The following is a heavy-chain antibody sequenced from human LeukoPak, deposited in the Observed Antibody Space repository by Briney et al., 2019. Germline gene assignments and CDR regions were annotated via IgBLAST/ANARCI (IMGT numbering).Heavy chain of an antibody. CDR3: ATDIVATMRVIG. D-gene: IGHD5-12*01. V-gene: IGHV3-30*02. CDR2: IRYNGTNK. Sequence: GGSLRLSCVASGFSFSGYAIHWVRLAPGKGLEWVAFIRYNGTNKYYADSVKGRFTISRDNSKNTLFLQMNTLRTDDTAIYYCATDIVATMRVIGWGQGTLVTVSS. J-gene: IGHJ4*02. CDR1: GFSFSGYA.